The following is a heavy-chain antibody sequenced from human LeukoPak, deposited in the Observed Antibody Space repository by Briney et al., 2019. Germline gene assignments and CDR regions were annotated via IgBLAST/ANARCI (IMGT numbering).Heavy chain of an antibody. V-gene: IGHV1-18*01. D-gene: IGHD6-6*01. CDR3: ARQYTSSSVYWFDP. Sequence: ASVKVSCKASGYTFTSYGISWVRQAPGQGLEWMGWISAYNGNTNYAQKLQGRVTMTTDTSTSTAYMELRSLRSDDTAVYYCARQYTSSSVYWFDPWGQGTLDTVSP. J-gene: IGHJ5*02. CDR1: GYTFTSYG. CDR2: ISAYNGNT.